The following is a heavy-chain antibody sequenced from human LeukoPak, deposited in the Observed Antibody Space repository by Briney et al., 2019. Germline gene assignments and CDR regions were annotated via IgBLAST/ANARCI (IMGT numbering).Heavy chain of an antibody. CDR1: DYSISSGYY. V-gene: IGHV4-38-2*01. D-gene: IGHD1-26*01. J-gene: IGHJ4*02. Sequence: KPSETLSLTCAVSDYSISSGYYWGWIRQPPGKGLEWIGSIYHSGTTYCNPSLKSRVTISVDTSKNQFSLKLSSATAADTAVYYCARHPTSGSYSWGQGTLVTVSS. CDR2: IYHSGTT. CDR3: ARHPTSGSYS.